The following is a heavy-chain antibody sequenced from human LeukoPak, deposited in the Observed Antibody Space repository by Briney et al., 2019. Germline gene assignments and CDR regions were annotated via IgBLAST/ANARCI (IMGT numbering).Heavy chain of an antibody. CDR1: GGSFSGFY. J-gene: IGHJ2*01. V-gene: IGHV4-34*01. CDR2: INHRGST. D-gene: IGHD6-19*01. Sequence: KPSETLSLTCGVYGGSFSGFYWSWIRQPPGKGLEWIGEINHRGSTNYNPSLKSRVTMSVDTSKKQFSLKLNSVTPEDTAVYYCARDNPIAVAGIRHWYFDLWGRGTLVTVSS. CDR3: ARDNPIAVAGIRHWYFDL.